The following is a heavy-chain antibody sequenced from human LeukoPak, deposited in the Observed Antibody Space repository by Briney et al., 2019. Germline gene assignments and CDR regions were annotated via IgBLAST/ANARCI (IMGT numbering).Heavy chain of an antibody. CDR1: GYTFTSYG. D-gene: IGHD5-18*01. J-gene: IGHJ4*02. V-gene: IGHV1-2*02. Sequence: GASVKVSCKASGYTFTSYGISWVRQAPGQGLEWMGWINPNSGGTNYAQKFQGRVTMTRDTSISTAYMELSRLRSDDTAVYYCASNRGYSYGRYYFDYWGQGTLVTVSS. CDR3: ASNRGYSYGRYYFDY. CDR2: INPNSGGT.